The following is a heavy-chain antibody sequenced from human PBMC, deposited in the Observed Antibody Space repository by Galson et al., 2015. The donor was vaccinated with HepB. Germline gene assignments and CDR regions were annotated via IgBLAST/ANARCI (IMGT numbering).Heavy chain of an antibody. CDR3: ARGHLEWLIAYWYVDL. V-gene: IGHV3-11*06. D-gene: IGHD3-3*01. J-gene: IGHJ2*01. CDR1: GFTFSDYY. Sequence: SLRLSCAASGFTFSDYYMSWIRQAPGKGLEWVSYISSSSSYTNYADSVKGRFTISRDNAKNSLYLQMNSLRAEDTAVYYCARGHLEWLIAYWYVDLWGRGTLVTVSS. CDR2: ISSSSSYT.